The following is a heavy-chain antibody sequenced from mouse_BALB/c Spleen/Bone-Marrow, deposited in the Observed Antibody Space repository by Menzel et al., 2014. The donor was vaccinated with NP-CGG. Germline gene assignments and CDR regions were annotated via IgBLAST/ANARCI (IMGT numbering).Heavy chain of an antibody. CDR2: SRNKANDYTT. CDR3: ARDDGSRAMDY. Sequence: EVKVVESGGGLVQPGGSLRLSCATSGFTFSDFYMEWVRQPPGKRLEWIAASRNKANDYTTEYSASVKGRFIVSRDTSQSILYLQMNALRPEDTAIYYCARDDGSRAMDYRGQGTSVTVSS. J-gene: IGHJ4*01. D-gene: IGHD3-1*01. CDR1: GFTFSDFY. V-gene: IGHV7-1*02.